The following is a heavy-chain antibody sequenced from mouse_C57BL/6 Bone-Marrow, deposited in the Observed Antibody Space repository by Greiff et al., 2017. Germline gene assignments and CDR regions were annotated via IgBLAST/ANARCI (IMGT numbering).Heavy chain of an antibody. CDR2: FYPGSGSI. V-gene: IGHV1-62-2*01. J-gene: IGHJ2*01. D-gene: IGHD2-1*01. CDR3: ARHEVLYGNFDY. Sequence: VKLVESGAELVKPGASVKLSCKASGYTFTEYTIHWVKQRSGQGLEWIGWFYPGSGSIKYNEKFKDKATLTADKSSSTVYMELSRWTSEDSAVYFCARHEVLYGNFDYWGQGTTLTVSS. CDR1: GYTFTEYT.